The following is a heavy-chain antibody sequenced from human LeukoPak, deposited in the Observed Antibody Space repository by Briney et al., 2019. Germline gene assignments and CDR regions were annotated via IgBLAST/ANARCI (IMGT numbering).Heavy chain of an antibody. J-gene: IGHJ6*03. CDR1: GYTFTSYD. CDR2: MNPNSGNT. CDR3: ARGIGYSSSSGYYMDV. Sequence: GASVKVSCKASGYTFTSYDINWVRQATGQGLEWMGWMNPNSGNTGYAQKFQGRVTITRNTSISTAYMELSSLRSEDTAVYYCARGIGYSSSSGYYMDVWGKGTTVTVSS. D-gene: IGHD6-6*01. V-gene: IGHV1-8*01.